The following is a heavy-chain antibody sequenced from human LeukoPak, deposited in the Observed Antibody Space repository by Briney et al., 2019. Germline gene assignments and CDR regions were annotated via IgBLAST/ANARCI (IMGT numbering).Heavy chain of an antibody. V-gene: IGHV5-51*01. D-gene: IGHD5-24*01. J-gene: IGHJ3*02. Sequence: GESLKISCKASGYSFTTYWIGWVRQVPGKGLEWVGIIYPADSTAKYSPSFQGQVTISADKSISTAYLQWSSLKASDTAMYYCARRIDGYTKDAFDIWGQGTMVTVSS. CDR3: ARRIDGYTKDAFDI. CDR1: GYSFTTYW. CDR2: IYPADSTA.